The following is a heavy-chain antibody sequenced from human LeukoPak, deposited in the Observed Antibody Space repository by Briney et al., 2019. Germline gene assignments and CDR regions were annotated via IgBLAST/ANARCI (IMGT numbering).Heavy chain of an antibody. V-gene: IGHV3-48*02. D-gene: IGHD7-27*01. CDR2: ISSSTSRI. Sequence: LAGGSLRLSCGASGFTFNSYSMNWVRQAPGKGLEWVSYISSSTSRIYYADSVKGRFTISRDSARRSLFLQMNSLRDEDTAVYYCARDIHWAFDYWGQGTLVTVSS. CDR3: ARDIHWAFDY. J-gene: IGHJ4*02. CDR1: GFTFNSYS.